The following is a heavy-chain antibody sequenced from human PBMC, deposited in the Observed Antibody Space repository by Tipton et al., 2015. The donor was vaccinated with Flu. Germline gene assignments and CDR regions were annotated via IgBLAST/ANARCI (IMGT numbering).Heavy chain of an antibody. CDR2: IWYDGSNK. CDR3: ARERFRFFGVIIPRHFDY. CDR1: GFTFSSSG. V-gene: IGHV3-33*01. D-gene: IGHD3-3*01. Sequence: SLRLSCAASGFTFSSSGMHWVRQAPGKGLEWVAGIWYDGSNKYYADSVKGRFTISRDNSKNTLYLQMNSLRAEDTAVYYCARERFRFFGVIIPRHFDYWGQGTLVTVSS. J-gene: IGHJ4*02.